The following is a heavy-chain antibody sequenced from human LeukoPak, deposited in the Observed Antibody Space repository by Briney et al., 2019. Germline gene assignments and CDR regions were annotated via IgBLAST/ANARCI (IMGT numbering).Heavy chain of an antibody. CDR2: MNPNSGNT. J-gene: IGHJ6*03. D-gene: IGHD6-6*01. V-gene: IGHV1-8*01. Sequence: ASVKVSCKASGYTFTSYDINWVRQATGQGLEWMGWMNPNSGNTGYAQKFQGRVTMTRYTSISTAYMELSSLRSEDTAVYYCARDGSSSFDYYYYMDVWGKGTTVTVSS. CDR1: GYTFTSYD. CDR3: ARDGSSSFDYYYYMDV.